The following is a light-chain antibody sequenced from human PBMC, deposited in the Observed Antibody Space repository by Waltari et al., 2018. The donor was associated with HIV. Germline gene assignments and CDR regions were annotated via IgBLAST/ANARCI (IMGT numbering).Light chain of an antibody. J-gene: IGLJ2*01. CDR2: QDF. Sequence: SYQMTQPPSVSVSPGQTATISCSGDDLGIKYVCWFQQKEGQSPVMVIYQDFNRPSGIPARFSGSNSGTTAPLTVSGTQAMDEADYSCQTWDTSRGVVFGGGTKLTVL. CDR3: QTWDTSRGVV. CDR1: DLGIKY. V-gene: IGLV3-1*01.